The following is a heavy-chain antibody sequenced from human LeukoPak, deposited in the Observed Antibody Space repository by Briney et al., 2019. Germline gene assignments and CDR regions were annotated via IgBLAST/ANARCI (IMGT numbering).Heavy chain of an antibody. CDR2: INHSGST. J-gene: IGHJ5*02. Sequence: KPSETLSLTCAVYGGSFSGYYWSWIRQPPGRGLEWIGEINHSGSTNYNPSLKSRVTISVDTSKNQFSLKLSSVTAADTAVYYCARGRQSITIFGVVIGNWFDPWGQGTLVTVSS. CDR3: ARGRQSITIFGVVIGNWFDP. CDR1: GGSFSGYY. D-gene: IGHD3-3*01. V-gene: IGHV4-34*01.